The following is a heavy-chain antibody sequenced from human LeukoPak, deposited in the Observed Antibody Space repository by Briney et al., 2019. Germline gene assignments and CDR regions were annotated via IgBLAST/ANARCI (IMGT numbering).Heavy chain of an antibody. D-gene: IGHD3-22*01. J-gene: IGHJ4*02. Sequence: GGSLRLSCAASGFTFSSYAMSWVRQAPGEGLEWVSAISGSGGSTYYADSVKGRFTISRDNSKNTLYLQMNSLRAEDTAVYYCAKLPLLYGSSGYFDYWGQGTLVTVSS. V-gene: IGHV3-23*01. CDR3: AKLPLLYGSSGYFDY. CDR2: ISGSGGST. CDR1: GFTFSSYA.